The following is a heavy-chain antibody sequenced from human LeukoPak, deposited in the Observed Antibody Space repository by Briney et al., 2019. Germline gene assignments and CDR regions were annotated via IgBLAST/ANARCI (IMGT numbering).Heavy chain of an antibody. Sequence: ASVKVSCKASGYTFTGYYMHWVRQAPGQGLEWMGRINPNSGGTNYAQKFQGRVTMTRNTSISTAYMELSSLRSEDTAVYYCARARYGDYRFDYWGQGTLVTVSS. J-gene: IGHJ4*02. D-gene: IGHD4-17*01. CDR1: GYTFTGYY. V-gene: IGHV1-2*06. CDR3: ARARYGDYRFDY. CDR2: INPNSGGT.